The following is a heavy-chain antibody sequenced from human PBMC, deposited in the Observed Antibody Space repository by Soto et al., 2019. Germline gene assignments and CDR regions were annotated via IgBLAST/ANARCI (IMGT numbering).Heavy chain of an antibody. CDR2: ISPYTGNT. Sequence: QVQLVQSGDEVKKPGASVKVSCKASGYIFVNYGIAWVRQAPGQGLEWMGGISPYTGNTHSATKIQGRLTMTTDTSKSTAYMDLGSLTSDDTAVYYCVMVDNYVTPTPQDVWGQGTTVTVSS. V-gene: IGHV1-18*01. CDR1: GYIFVNYG. D-gene: IGHD3-16*01. J-gene: IGHJ6*02. CDR3: VMVDNYVTPTPQDV.